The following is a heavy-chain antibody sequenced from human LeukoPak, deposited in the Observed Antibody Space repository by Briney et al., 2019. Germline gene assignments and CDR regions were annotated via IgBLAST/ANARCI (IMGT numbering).Heavy chain of an antibody. J-gene: IGHJ4*02. Sequence: GESLRLSCEVSGFIFSSYWMNGVRQPPGKGLEWVANIMGDGSEKYYGDSVKGRFTISRDNAKNSLYLQMNSLRAEYTAVYYCARDPTRGYSYGYGDHWGQGSLVIVSS. CDR1: GFIFSSYW. CDR3: ARDPTRGYSYGYGDH. CDR2: IMGDGSEK. D-gene: IGHD5-18*01. V-gene: IGHV3-7*01.